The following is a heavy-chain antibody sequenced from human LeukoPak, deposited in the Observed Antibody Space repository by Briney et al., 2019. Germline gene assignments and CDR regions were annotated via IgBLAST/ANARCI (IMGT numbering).Heavy chain of an antibody. CDR1: GGSISSSGYY. J-gene: IGHJ5*02. Sequence: SETVSLTCTVSGGSISSSGYYWGWIRQPPGQGLEWIGSIYHSGSTYYNPSLKSRVTISVDTSKNQFSLKLSSVTAADTAVYYCARLIIGFDPWGQGTLVTVSS. CDR2: IYHSGST. CDR3: ARLIIGFDP. V-gene: IGHV4-39*07.